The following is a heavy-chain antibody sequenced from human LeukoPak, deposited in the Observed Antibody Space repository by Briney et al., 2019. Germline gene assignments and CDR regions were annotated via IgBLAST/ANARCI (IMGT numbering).Heavy chain of an antibody. V-gene: IGHV3-23*01. J-gene: IGHJ4*02. Sequence: GGSLRLSCAASGFTFSSYAMSWVRQAPGKGLEWVSSLSGSGSSTYYADSVKGRFTISRDNSKNTLYLQMNSPRAEDTAIYYCANRSRGPDYWGQGALVTVSS. CDR3: ANRSRGPDY. CDR2: LSGSGSST. D-gene: IGHD3-10*01. CDR1: GFTFSSYA.